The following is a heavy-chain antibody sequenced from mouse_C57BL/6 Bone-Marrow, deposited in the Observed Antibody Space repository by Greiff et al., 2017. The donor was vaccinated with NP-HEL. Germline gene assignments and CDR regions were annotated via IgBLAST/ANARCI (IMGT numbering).Heavy chain of an antibody. V-gene: IGHV1-76*01. J-gene: IGHJ4*01. CDR3: AITTVVATEAMDY. CDR2: IYPGSGNT. CDR1: GYTFTDYY. Sequence: VKVVESGAELVRPGASVKLSCKASGYTFTDYYINWVKQRPGQGLEWIGRIYPGSGNTYYNEKFKGKATLTAEKSSSTAYMQLSSLTSEDYAVYFCAITTVVATEAMDYWGQGTSVTVSS. D-gene: IGHD1-1*01.